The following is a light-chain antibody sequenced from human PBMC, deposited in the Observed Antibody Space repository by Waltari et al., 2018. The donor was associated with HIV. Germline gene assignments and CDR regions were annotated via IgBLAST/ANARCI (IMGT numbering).Light chain of an antibody. CDR2: GAY. Sequence: DIQLTQSPSFLSASVWDRVTITCRASQGVRTYLAWYQQNPGKAPKLLIYGAYTLQSGVPSRFSGSGSGTEFTLTISSLQPGDSAIYYCQQLNSYPHSFGQGTKLEIK. CDR3: QQLNSYPHS. J-gene: IGKJ2*03. CDR1: QGVRTY. V-gene: IGKV1-9*01.